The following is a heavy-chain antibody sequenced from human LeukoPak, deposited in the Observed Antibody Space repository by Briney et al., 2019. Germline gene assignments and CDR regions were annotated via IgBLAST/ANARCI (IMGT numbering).Heavy chain of an antibody. J-gene: IGHJ4*02. V-gene: IGHV3-21*01. CDR1: GFTFSSNA. CDR3: TRAPYSSGWYTVDF. CDR2: ISMSSTYI. D-gene: IGHD6-19*01. Sequence: PGGSLRLSCAASGFTFSSNAMNWVRQAPGKGMEWVSSISMSSTYIYYADSVKGRFTISRDNAKNSLYLQMDSLRDEDTAVYYCTRAPYSSGWYTVDFWGQGTLVTVSS.